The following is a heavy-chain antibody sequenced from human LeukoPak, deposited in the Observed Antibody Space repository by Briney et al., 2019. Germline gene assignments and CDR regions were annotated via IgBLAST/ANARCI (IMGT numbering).Heavy chain of an antibody. V-gene: IGHV3-30-3*01. D-gene: IGHD3-16*01. CDR1: GFTFSSYA. CDR2: ISYDGSNK. CDR3: ARSDYGVPPDY. Sequence: GGSLRLSCAASGFTFSSYAMHWVRQAPGKGLEWVAVISYDGSNKYYADSVKGRFTISRDNSKNTLYLQMNSLRAEDTAVYYCARSDYGVPPDYWGQGTLVTVSS. J-gene: IGHJ4*02.